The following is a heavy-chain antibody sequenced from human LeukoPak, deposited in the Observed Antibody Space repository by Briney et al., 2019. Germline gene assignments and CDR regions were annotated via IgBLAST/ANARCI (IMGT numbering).Heavy chain of an antibody. D-gene: IGHD2-15*01. V-gene: IGHV3-23*01. CDR1: GLTFNNYP. J-gene: IGHJ3*02. CDR2: ISGSGGAT. Sequence: GGSLRLSCAASGLTFNNYPMTWVRQAPGKGLEWVSAISGSGGATFYADSVKGRFTISRDNSKNKVFLQMNSLRVEDTAVYYCARSGDCSGGNCYQGAFDIWGQGTMVTVSS. CDR3: ARSGDCSGGNCYQGAFDI.